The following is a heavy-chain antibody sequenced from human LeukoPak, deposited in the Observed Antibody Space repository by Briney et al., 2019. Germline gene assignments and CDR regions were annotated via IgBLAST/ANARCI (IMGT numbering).Heavy chain of an antibody. J-gene: IGHJ4*02. CDR1: GASFSSYT. CDR2: MVPIFGTT. D-gene: IGHD3-16*01. V-gene: IGHV1-69*05. CDR3: ARVTGGEIPPYFDY. Sequence: SVKVSCKASGASFSSYTISWVREAPGQGVEWRGRMVPIFGTTTYAQKFQGRVTIITESSTSTVYMELSSLRSLERAVYYCARVTGGEIPPYFDYWGQGTLVTVSS.